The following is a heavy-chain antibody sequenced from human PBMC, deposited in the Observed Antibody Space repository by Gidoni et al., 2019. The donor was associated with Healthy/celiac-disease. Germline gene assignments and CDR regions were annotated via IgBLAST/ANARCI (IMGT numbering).Heavy chain of an antibody. Sequence: VQLLESGGGLVQPGGSLSPSCPPSGFPFSSYAMSWVRQAPGKGLEWGSAISGSGGSTYYADSVKGRFTISRDNSKNTLYLQMNSLRAEDTAVYYCAKWIVATFRNAFDIWGQGTMVTVSS. CDR3: AKWIVATFRNAFDI. CDR2: ISGSGGST. J-gene: IGHJ3*02. V-gene: IGHV3-23*01. CDR1: GFPFSSYA. D-gene: IGHD5-12*01.